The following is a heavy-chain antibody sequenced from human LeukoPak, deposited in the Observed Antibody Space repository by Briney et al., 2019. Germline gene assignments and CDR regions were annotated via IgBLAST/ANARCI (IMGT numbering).Heavy chain of an antibody. J-gene: IGHJ4*02. V-gene: IGHV4-34*01. D-gene: IGHD4-17*01. CDR2: INHSGST. CDR3: AREPALNAVTTYPRFDY. CDR1: GGSFSGYY. Sequence: PSETLSLTCAVHGGSFSGYYWSWIRQPPGKGLEWIGEINHSGSTNYNPSLKSRVNISVDTSKNQFSLKLSSVTAADTAVYYCAREPALNAVTTYPRFDYWGQGTLVTVSS.